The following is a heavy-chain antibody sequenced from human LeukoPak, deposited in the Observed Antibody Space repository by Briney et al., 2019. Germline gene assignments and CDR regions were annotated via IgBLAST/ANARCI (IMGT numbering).Heavy chain of an antibody. CDR2: ISSSSSYI. J-gene: IGHJ4*02. CDR1: GFTFSSYS. CDR3: ARDSTAGSWTIFSNPESFDY. D-gene: IGHD6-13*01. V-gene: IGHV3-21*01. Sequence: GGSLRLSCAASGFTFSSYSMNWVRQAPGKGLEWVSSISSSSSYIYYADSVKSRFTISRDNAENSLYLQMNSLRAEDTAVYYCARDSTAGSWTIFSNPESFDYWGQGTLVTVSS.